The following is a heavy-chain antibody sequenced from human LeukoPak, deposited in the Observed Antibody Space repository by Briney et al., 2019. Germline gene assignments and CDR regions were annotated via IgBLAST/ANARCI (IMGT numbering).Heavy chain of an antibody. CDR1: GGSISSYY. V-gene: IGHV4-59*01. J-gene: IGHJ3*02. CDR2: IYYSGST. CDR3: AGGWVAIYLGAFDI. Sequence: PSETLSLTCTVSGGSISSYYWSWIRQPPGKGLEWIGYIYYSGSTNYNPSLKSRVTISVDTSKNQFSLKLSSVTAADTAVYYCAGGWVAIYLGAFDIWAQGTMVTVSS. D-gene: IGHD2-15*01.